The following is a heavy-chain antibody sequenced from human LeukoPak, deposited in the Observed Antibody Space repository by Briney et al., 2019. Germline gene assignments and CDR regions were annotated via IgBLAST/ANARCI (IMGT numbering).Heavy chain of an antibody. J-gene: IGHJ4*02. Sequence: SGGSLRLSCAASGFTFSSYAIHWVRQAPGKGLEWEAVISYDGSNKYYADSVKGRFTISRDNSKNTLYLQMNSLRAEDTAVYYCARARRDIVVVPAAIQGSYWGQGTLVTVSS. D-gene: IGHD2-2*02. CDR1: GFTFSSYA. V-gene: IGHV3-30-3*01. CDR2: ISYDGSNK. CDR3: ARARRDIVVVPAAIQGSY.